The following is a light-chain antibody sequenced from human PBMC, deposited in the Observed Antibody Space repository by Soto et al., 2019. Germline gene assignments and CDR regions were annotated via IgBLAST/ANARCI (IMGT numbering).Light chain of an antibody. CDR2: GAS. CDR3: QQYGSSWT. J-gene: IGKJ5*01. V-gene: IGKV3-15*01. CDR1: QSVSSN. Sequence: EIVMTQSPATLSVSPGERATLSCRASQSVSSNLAWYQQKPGQAPRLLIYGASTRATGIPARFSGSGSGTDFTLTISRLEPEDFAVYYCQQYGSSWTFGQGTRLEIK.